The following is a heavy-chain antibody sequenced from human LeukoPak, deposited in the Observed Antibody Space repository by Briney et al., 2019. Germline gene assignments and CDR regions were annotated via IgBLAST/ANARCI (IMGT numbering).Heavy chain of an antibody. J-gene: IGHJ3*02. Sequence: GGSLRLSCAASGFTFSSYGMHWVRQAPGKGLEWVAVISYDGSNKYCADSVKGRFTISRDNSKNTLYLQMNSLRAEDTAVYYCAKAANFDIWGHGTMVTVSS. CDR1: GFTFSSYG. CDR3: AKAANFDI. V-gene: IGHV3-30*18. CDR2: ISYDGSNK.